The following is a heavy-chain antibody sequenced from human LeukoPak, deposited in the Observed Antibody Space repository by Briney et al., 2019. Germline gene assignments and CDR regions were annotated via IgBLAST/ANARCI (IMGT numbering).Heavy chain of an antibody. V-gene: IGHV3-7*01. J-gene: IGHJ4*02. CDR3: ASLGRDYYDSSGYLELIDY. Sequence: PGGSLRLSCVGSGFTFSSYWMSWVRQAPGKGLEWVANIKQVGREKYYVDSVKGRFTISRANAKNSLSLQMNSLRAEDTAVYYCASLGRDYYDSSGYLELIDYWGQGTLVTVSS. CDR2: IKQVGREK. CDR1: GFTFSSYW. D-gene: IGHD3-22*01.